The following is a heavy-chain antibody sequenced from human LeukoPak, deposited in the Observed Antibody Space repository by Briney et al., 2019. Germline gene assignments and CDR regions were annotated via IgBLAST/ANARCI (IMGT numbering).Heavy chain of an antibody. D-gene: IGHD1-7*01. CDR3: AKGRDWNYVRWFDP. J-gene: IGHJ5*02. Sequence: GGSLRLSCAASGFTFSSYAMSWVRQAPGKGLGWVSAISGSGGSTYYADSVKGRFTISRDNSKNPLYLQMNSLRAEDTAVYYCAKGRDWNYVRWFDPWGQGTLVTVSS. CDR2: ISGSGGST. CDR1: GFTFSSYA. V-gene: IGHV3-23*01.